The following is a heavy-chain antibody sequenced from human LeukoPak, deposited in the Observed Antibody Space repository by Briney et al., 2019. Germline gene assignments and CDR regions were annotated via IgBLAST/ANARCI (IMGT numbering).Heavy chain of an antibody. Sequence: PSETLSLTCAVYGGSFSGYYWSWIRQPPGKGLEWIGEINHSGSTNYNPSLKSRVTISVDTSKNLFSLNLSSVTAADTAVYYCARDGRDAFDIWGQGTMVTVSS. V-gene: IGHV4-34*01. D-gene: IGHD5-24*01. CDR1: GGSFSGYY. CDR2: INHSGST. J-gene: IGHJ3*02. CDR3: ARDGRDAFDI.